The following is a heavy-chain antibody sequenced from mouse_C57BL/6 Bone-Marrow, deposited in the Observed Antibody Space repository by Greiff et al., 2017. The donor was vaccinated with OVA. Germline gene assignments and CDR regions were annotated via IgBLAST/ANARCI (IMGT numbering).Heavy chain of an antibody. CDR3: ARGGRGSYAMDY. CDR2: IYPGSGNT. Sequence: QVQLQQSGAELVRPGASVKLSCKASGYTFTDYYINWVKQRPGQGLEWIARIYPGSGNTYYNEKFKGKATLTAEKSSSTAYMQLSSLTSEDSAVYFCARGGRGSYAMDYWGQGTSVTVSS. J-gene: IGHJ4*01. D-gene: IGHD1-1*01. V-gene: IGHV1-76*01. CDR1: GYTFTDYY.